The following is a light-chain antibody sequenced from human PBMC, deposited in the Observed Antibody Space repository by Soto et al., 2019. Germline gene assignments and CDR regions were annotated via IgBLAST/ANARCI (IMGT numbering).Light chain of an antibody. V-gene: IGLV2-8*01. CDR2: DVS. Sequence: QSALTQPPSASGSPGQSVTISCTGTSSDVGGYNYVSWYQQHPGKAPKLVIYDVSKRPSGVPDRFSGSKSGNTASLTVSGLQAEDEADYYCSSYAGSSTLVFGGGTKLTVL. CDR3: SSYAGSSTLV. J-gene: IGLJ2*01. CDR1: SSDVGGYNY.